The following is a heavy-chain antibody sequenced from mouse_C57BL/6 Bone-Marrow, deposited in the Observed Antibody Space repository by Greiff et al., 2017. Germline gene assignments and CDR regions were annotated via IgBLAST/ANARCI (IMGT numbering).Heavy chain of an antibody. CDR1: GYTFTSYW. Sequence: QVHVKQPGAELVKPGASVKLSCKASGYTFTSYWMQWVKQRPGQGLEWIGEIDPSASYTNYTQTFKGKATLTVDTSSRTAYMQLSSLTSEDSAVYYCARDLGPIYYYGYYYAMDYWGQGTSVTVSS. D-gene: IGHD1-1*01. CDR3: ARDLGPIYYYGYYYAMDY. CDR2: IDPSASYT. J-gene: IGHJ4*01. V-gene: IGHV1-50*01.